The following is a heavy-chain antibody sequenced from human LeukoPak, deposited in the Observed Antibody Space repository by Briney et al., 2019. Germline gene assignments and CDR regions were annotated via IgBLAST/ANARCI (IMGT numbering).Heavy chain of an antibody. CDR2: MNPTSGNT. Sequence: GASVKVSCKAAGYTFTSYDINWVRQAPGQGLEWMGWMNPTSGNTGYAQKFQGRVTMTRDASIATAYMELSSLTSEDTALYCCTRMRGYTYGYWYLDLWGRGTPVTVSS. CDR1: GYTFTSYD. D-gene: IGHD5-18*01. CDR3: TRMRGYTYGYWYLDL. V-gene: IGHV1-8*01. J-gene: IGHJ2*01.